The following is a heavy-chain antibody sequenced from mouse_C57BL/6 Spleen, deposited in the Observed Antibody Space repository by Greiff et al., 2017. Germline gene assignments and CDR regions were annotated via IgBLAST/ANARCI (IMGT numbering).Heavy chain of an antibody. CDR3: ARGDSSGYVEYYAMDY. CDR1: GYSITSGYY. J-gene: IGHJ4*01. CDR2: ISYDGSN. Sequence: EVKLMESGPGLVKPSQSLSLTCSVTGYSITSGYYWNWIRQFPGNKLEWMGYISYDGSNNYNPSLKNRISITRDTSKNQFFLKLNSVTTEDTATYYCARGDSSGYVEYYAMDYWGQGTSVTVSS. D-gene: IGHD3-2*02. V-gene: IGHV3-6*01.